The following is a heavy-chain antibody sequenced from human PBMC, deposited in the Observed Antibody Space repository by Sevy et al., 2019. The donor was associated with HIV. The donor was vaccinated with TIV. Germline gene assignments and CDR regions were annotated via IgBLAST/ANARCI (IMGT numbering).Heavy chain of an antibody. Sequence: GESLKISCKGSGYSFSTSWIGWVRQMPGKGLEWLGIVYPADSDSRYSPSFQGQVTISADKSISTAYLHWSSLKSSDTTIYNCARLPYVDYRRHFDYWGQGTLVTVSS. CDR1: GYSFSTSW. CDR2: VYPADSDS. D-gene: IGHD4-4*01. CDR3: ARLPYVDYRRHFDY. V-gene: IGHV5-51*01. J-gene: IGHJ4*02.